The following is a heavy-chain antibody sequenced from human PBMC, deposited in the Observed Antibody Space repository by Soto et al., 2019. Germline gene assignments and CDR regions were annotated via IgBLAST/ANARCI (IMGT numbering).Heavy chain of an antibody. Sequence: SETLSLTCTVSGGSISSYYWSWIRQPPGKGLEWIGYIYYSGSTNYNPSIKSRVNISVDTSKNQITLKLSSVTAADTAVYYCAMLLFDCSGGSCYSDAFDIWGQGTMVTVSS. CDR3: AMLLFDCSGGSCYSDAFDI. CDR2: IYYSGST. V-gene: IGHV4-59*08. CDR1: GGSISSYY. J-gene: IGHJ3*02. D-gene: IGHD2-15*01.